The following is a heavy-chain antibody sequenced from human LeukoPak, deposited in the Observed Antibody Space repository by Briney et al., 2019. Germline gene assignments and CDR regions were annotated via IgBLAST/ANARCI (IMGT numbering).Heavy chain of an antibody. CDR1: GYTFTSYY. V-gene: IGHV1-46*01. D-gene: IGHD2-2*01. Sequence: ASVKVSCKASGYTFTSYYMHWVRQAPGQGLEWMGIINPSGGSTSYAQKLQGRVTMTTDTSTSTACMELRSLRSDDTAVYYCARVEDIVVVPAAWFDPWGQGTLVTVSS. J-gene: IGHJ5*02. CDR2: INPSGGST. CDR3: ARVEDIVVVPAAWFDP.